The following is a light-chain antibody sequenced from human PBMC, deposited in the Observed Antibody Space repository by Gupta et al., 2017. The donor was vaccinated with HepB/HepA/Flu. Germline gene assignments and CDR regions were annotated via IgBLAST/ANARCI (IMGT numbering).Light chain of an antibody. V-gene: IGLV1-44*01. CDR3: ASWDDSLNGVV. J-gene: IGLJ2*01. Sequence: QSVLTQPSSASGTPGQRVTISCSGSSSNIGGSTLTWYRQFPGTAPKLLIYTNNQRPSGGPDRFSGSRSGTTASLAISGLQSEDEANYYCASWDDSLNGVVFGGGTKLTVL. CDR2: TNN. CDR1: SSNIGGST.